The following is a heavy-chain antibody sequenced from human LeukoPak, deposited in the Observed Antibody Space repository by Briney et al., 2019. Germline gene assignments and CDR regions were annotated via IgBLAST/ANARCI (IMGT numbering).Heavy chain of an antibody. V-gene: IGHV1-69*13. J-gene: IGHJ4*02. CDR3: ARGPSQWLVHLDY. Sequence: SVKVSCKASGGTFSSYAISWVRQAPGQGLEWLGGIIPIFGTANYAQKFQGRVTITADESTSTAYMELSSLRSEDTAVYYCARGPSQWLVHLDYWGQGTLVTVSS. CDR2: IIPIFGTA. D-gene: IGHD6-19*01. CDR1: GGTFSSYA.